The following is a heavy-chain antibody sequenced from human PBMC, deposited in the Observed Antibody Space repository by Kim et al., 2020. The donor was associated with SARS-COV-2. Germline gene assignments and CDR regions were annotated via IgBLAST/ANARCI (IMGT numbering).Heavy chain of an antibody. D-gene: IGHD6-13*01. V-gene: IGHV4-39*01. CDR3: ARHERGIAAAGYYYYGMDV. Sequence: SETLSLTCTVSGGSISSSSHYWGWIRQPPGKGLEWIGSIYYSGSTYYNPSLKSRVTISVDTTKNQFSLKLSSVTAADTAVYYCARHERGIAAAGYYYYGMDVWGEGATVTVSS. J-gene: IGHJ6*04. CDR1: GGSISSSSHY. CDR2: IYYSGST.